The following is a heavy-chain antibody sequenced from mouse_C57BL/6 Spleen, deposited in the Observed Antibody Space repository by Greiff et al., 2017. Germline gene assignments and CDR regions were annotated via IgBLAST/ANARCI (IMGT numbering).Heavy chain of an antibody. J-gene: IGHJ4*01. CDR1: GYAFSSSW. V-gene: IGHV1-82*01. Sequence: LVESGPELVKPGASVKISCKASGYAFSSSWMNWVKQRPGKGLEWIGRIYPGDGDTNYNGKFKGKATLTADKSSSTAYMQLSSLTSEDSAVYFCARSYSSGKAMDYWGQGTSVTVSS. CDR3: ARSYSSGKAMDY. D-gene: IGHD3-2*02. CDR2: IYPGDGDT.